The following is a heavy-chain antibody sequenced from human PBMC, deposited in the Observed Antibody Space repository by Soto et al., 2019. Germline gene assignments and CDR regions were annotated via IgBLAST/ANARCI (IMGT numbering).Heavy chain of an antibody. V-gene: IGHV4-30-4*01. CDR2: IYYSGST. D-gene: IGHD5-18*01. CDR1: GGSISSGDYY. CDR3: ARARGYSYGHQFDY. J-gene: IGHJ4*02. Sequence: PSETLSLTCTVSGGSISSGDYYWSWIRQPPGKGLEWIGYIYYSGSTYYNPSLKSRVTISVDTSKNQFSLKLSSVTAADTAVYYCARARGYSYGHQFDYWGQGTLVTVSS.